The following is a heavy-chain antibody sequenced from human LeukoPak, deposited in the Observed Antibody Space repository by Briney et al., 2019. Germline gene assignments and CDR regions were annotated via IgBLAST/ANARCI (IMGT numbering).Heavy chain of an antibody. V-gene: IGHV4-59*08. D-gene: IGHD2/OR15-2a*01. J-gene: IGHJ4*02. CDR3: ARQSSPFYFVDY. CDR2: LYFRGNT. CDR1: GGSISSYY. Sequence: SETLSLTCTVSGGSISSYYWSWIRQPPGKALEWLGSLYFRGNTYYNPSLKSRVSISVDTSKNQFSLRLNSVTAADTAVYFCARQSSPFYFVDYWGQGIPVTVSS.